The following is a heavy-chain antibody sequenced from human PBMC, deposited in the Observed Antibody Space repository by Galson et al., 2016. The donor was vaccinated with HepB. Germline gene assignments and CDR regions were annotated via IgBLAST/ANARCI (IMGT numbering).Heavy chain of an antibody. J-gene: IGHJ5*02. Sequence: SLRLSCAASGFTFSGSAMHWVRQASGKGLEWVGRIRSKANSYATAYAASVKGRFTISRDESKNTAYLQMNSLKTEDTAVYYCTRTLSSSWYNWFDPWGQGTLVTVSS. V-gene: IGHV3-73*01. CDR1: GFTFSGSA. D-gene: IGHD6-13*01. CDR2: IRSKANSYAT. CDR3: TRTLSSSWYNWFDP.